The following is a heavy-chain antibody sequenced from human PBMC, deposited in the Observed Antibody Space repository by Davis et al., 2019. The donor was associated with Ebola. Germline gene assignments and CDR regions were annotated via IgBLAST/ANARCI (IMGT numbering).Heavy chain of an antibody. CDR1: GFTFSSYA. J-gene: IGHJ4*02. V-gene: IGHV3-23*01. Sequence: GESLKISCAASGFTFSSYAMSWVRQAPGKGLEWVSAISGSGGSTYYADSVKGRFTISRDNSKNTLYLQMNSLRAEDTAVYYCARGPSTGNSFSYWGLGTLVSVSS. CDR3: ARGPSTGNSFSY. D-gene: IGHD6-13*01. CDR2: ISGSGGST.